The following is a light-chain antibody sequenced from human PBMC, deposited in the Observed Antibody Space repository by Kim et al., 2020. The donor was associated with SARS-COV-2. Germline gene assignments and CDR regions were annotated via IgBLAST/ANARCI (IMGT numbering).Light chain of an antibody. CDR1: SGSIASNY. CDR2: EDN. CDR3: QSYDSSNGYVV. Sequence: VTISCTRSSGSIASNYVQWYQQRPGSAPTTVIYEDNQRPSGVPDRFSGSIDSSSNSASLTISGLKTEDEADYYCQSYDSSNGYVVFGGGTQLTVL. V-gene: IGLV6-57*03. J-gene: IGLJ2*01.